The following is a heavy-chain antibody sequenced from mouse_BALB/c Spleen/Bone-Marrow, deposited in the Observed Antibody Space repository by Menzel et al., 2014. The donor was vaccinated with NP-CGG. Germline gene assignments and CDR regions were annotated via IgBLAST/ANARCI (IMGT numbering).Heavy chain of an antibody. V-gene: IGHV7-3*02. Sequence: EVKLVESGGGLVQPGGSLRLSCATSGFTFTDYYMSWVRQTPGKALEWLGFIRNKANGYTADYSVSVKGRFTVSRDNSQNILYLQTNTLRAEDSATYYCARDENYDIYWYFDVWGAGTTVTVSS. CDR3: ARDENYDIYWYFDV. CDR2: IRNKANGYTA. D-gene: IGHD1-1*01. J-gene: IGHJ1*01. CDR1: GFTFTDYY.